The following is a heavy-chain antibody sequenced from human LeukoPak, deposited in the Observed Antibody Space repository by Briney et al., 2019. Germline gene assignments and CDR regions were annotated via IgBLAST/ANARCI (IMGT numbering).Heavy chain of an antibody. CDR3: ARDAFYSYDSSNWYPGALNI. D-gene: IGHD6-13*01. V-gene: IGHV3-21*06. J-gene: IGHJ3*02. CDR2: ISSGSTYT. CDR1: GFTFSTYN. Sequence: PGGSLRFSCAASGFTFSTYNMNWVRQAPGKGLEWVSSISSGSTYTYYADSVKGRFTISSDNDKNSLYLEMSSLRAEDTAVYYCARDAFYSYDSSNWYPGALNIWGQGTMVTVSS.